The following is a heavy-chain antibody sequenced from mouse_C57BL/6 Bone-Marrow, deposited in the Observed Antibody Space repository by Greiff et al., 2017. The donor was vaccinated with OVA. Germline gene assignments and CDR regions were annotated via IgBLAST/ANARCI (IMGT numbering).Heavy chain of an antibody. CDR1: GFSLTSYA. CDR2: IWTGGGT. V-gene: IGHV2-9-1*01. D-gene: IGHD1-1*01. J-gene: IGHJ4*01. CDR3: ARSTTVVVDAMDY. Sequence: QVQLQQSGPGLVAPSQSLSITCTVSGFSLTSYAISWVRQPPGKGLEWLGVIWTGGGTNYNSALKSRLSISKDNSKSQVFLKMNSLQTDDTARYDCARSTTVVVDAMDYWGQGTSVTVSS.